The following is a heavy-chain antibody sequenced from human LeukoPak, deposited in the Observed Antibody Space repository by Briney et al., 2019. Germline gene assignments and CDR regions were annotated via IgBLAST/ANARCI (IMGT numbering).Heavy chain of an antibody. CDR1: GFTFSAYS. D-gene: IGHD2-21*02. V-gene: IGHV3-7*01. Sequence: GGSLRLSCAPSGFTFSAYSLSWVRQAPGKGLEWVAKVKKDGSEKDYVDSVKGRFTISRDNAKGSLYLQLNSLRAEDTAVYYCARGFQRGDSPVWGQGTLVTVSS. CDR2: VKKDGSEK. CDR3: ARGFQRGDSPV. J-gene: IGHJ4*02.